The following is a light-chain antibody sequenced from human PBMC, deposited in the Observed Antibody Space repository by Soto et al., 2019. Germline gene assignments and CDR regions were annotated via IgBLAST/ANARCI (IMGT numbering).Light chain of an antibody. V-gene: IGKV3-15*01. Sequence: TQSPSTPSLSPGDRATLSCRASENVRTFVDWYQQKPGQAPRLLIYSTSTRATGITARFSGSGSGTEFTLTISSLQSEDFAVYYCQQYQSWPPITFGQGTRLEIK. CDR3: QQYQSWPPIT. CDR1: ENVRTF. CDR2: STS. J-gene: IGKJ5*01.